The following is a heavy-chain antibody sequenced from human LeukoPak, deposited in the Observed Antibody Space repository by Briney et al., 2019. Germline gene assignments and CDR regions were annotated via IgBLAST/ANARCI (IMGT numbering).Heavy chain of an antibody. D-gene: IGHD2-15*01. V-gene: IGHV1-8*01. J-gene: IGHJ4*02. CDR1: GYTFTSYD. Sequence: GASVKVSCKASGYTFTSYDINWVRQATGQGLEWMGWMNPNSGNTGYAQKFQGRVTMTRNTSISTAYMELSSLRSEDTAVYYCARGPPPQYCSGGSCYAAYWGQGTLVTVPS. CDR3: ARGPPPQYCSGGSCYAAY. CDR2: MNPNSGNT.